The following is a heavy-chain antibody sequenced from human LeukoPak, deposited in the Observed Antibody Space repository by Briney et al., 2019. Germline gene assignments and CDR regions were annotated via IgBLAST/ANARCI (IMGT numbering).Heavy chain of an antibody. V-gene: IGHV1-18*04. D-gene: IGHD3-22*01. CDR3: AINYYDSSGYPDY. CDR1: GYTFTGYY. Sequence: ASVKVSCKASGYTFTGYYMHWVRQAPGQGLEWMGWISAYNGNTNYAQKLQGRVTMTTDTSTSTAYMELRSLRSDDTAVYYCAINYYDSSGYPDYWGQGTLVTVSS. J-gene: IGHJ4*02. CDR2: ISAYNGNT.